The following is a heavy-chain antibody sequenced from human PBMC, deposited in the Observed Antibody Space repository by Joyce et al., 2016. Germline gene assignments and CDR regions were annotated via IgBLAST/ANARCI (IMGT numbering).Heavy chain of an antibody. Sequence: QIQLVQSGAEVKRPGASVKVSCKTWGYCFTNYYIHWVRQAPGQGLQWMGLINPNNGDTIFAPNFQGRVTLTRDTSTSTAYMELSSLRSDDTAVYYGGRGQKTFDPWGQGTLVIVS. CDR1: GYCFTNYY. J-gene: IGHJ5*02. CDR3: GRGQKTFDP. CDR2: INPNNGDT. V-gene: IGHV1-2*02.